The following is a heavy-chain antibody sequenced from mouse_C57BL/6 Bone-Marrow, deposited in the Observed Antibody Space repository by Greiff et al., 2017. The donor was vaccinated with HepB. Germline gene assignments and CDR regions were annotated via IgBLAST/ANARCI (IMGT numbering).Heavy chain of an antibody. Sequence: EVHLVESGGGLVKPGGSLKLSCAASGFTFSDYGMHWVRQAPEKGLEWVAYISIGSSTIYYADTVKGRFTLSRDNAKNTLFLQMTSLRSEDTAMYYCARGDYGSPHFDDWGQGTTLTVAS. CDR3: ARGDYGSPHFDD. CDR2: ISIGSSTI. V-gene: IGHV5-17*01. CDR1: GFTFSDYG. D-gene: IGHD1-1*01. J-gene: IGHJ2*01.